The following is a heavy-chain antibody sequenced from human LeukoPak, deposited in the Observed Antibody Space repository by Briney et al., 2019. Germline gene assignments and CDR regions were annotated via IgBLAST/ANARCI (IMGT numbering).Heavy chain of an antibody. D-gene: IGHD2-15*01. Sequence: GESLRLSCAASGFTFSSYSMNWVRQAPGKGLEWVGFIRSKAYGGTTEYAASVKGRFTISRDDSKSIAYLQMNSLKTEDTAVYYCTRDSARALGYCSGGSCPEGYYFDYWGQGTLVTVSS. J-gene: IGHJ4*02. CDR2: IRSKAYGGTT. CDR1: GFTFSSYS. CDR3: TRDSARALGYCSGGSCPEGYYFDY. V-gene: IGHV3-49*04.